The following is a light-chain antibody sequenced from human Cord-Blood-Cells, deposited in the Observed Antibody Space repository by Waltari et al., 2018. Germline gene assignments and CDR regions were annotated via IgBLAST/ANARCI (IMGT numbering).Light chain of an antibody. Sequence: DIVMTQSPDSLAVSLGERATINCTSSQSVLYSSNNKNYLAWYQQKPGQPPKLLIYWASTRESGVPDRFSGSGSGTDFTLTISSLQAEDVAVYYCQQYYSLLTFGPGTKVDIK. CDR2: WAS. CDR1: QSVLYSSNNKNY. CDR3: QQYYSLLT. V-gene: IGKV4-1*01. J-gene: IGKJ3*01.